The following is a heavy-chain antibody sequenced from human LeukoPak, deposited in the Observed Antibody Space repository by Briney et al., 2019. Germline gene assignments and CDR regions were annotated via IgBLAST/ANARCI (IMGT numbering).Heavy chain of an antibody. Sequence: GGSLRLSCAASGFTFSSDWMHWVRQAPGKGLVWVSRINRDGRSTTYADSVKGRFTISRDNAKNTLYLQMNSLRAEDTAVYYCARHPYDILTGPCFDYWGQGTLVTVSA. J-gene: IGHJ4*02. CDR1: GFTFSSDW. V-gene: IGHV3-74*01. D-gene: IGHD3-9*01. CDR3: ARHPYDILTGPCFDY. CDR2: INRDGRST.